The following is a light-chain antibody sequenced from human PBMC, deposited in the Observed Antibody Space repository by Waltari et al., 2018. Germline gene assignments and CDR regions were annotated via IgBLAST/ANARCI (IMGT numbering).Light chain of an antibody. V-gene: IGLV2-14*03. CDR2: DVS. J-gene: IGLJ3*02. CDR3: SSYRSSSTWV. CDR1: SSPIAVYNY. Sequence: QSALTQPASASGSPGQSLTISCTGTSSPIAVYNYVPWNQQHPGKAPKLIFYDVSNRPSGVSNRFSGSKSGNTASLSISGLQAEDEADYYCSSYRSSSTWVFGGGTKLTVL.